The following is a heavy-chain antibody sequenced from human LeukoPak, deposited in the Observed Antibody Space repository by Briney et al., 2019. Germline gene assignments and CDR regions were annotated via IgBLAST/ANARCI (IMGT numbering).Heavy chain of an antibody. CDR1: GFTFDDYA. V-gene: IGHV3-9*03. D-gene: IGHD3-9*01. J-gene: IGHJ4*02. CDR3: AKESVLRYFDY. CDR2: ISWNSGSI. Sequence: GRSLRLSCAASGFTFDDYAMHWVRQAPGKGLEWVSGISWNSGSIGYADSVKGRFTISRDNAKNSLYLQMSSLRAEDMALYYCAKESVLRYFDYWGQGTLVTVSS.